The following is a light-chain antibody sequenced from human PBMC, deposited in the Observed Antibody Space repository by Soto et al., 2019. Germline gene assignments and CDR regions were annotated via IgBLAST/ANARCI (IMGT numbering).Light chain of an antibody. Sequence: QSVLTQPASVSGSPGQSITISCTGTSSDIGSYDYVSWYQQHPGKAPNLIIYEVTDRPSGVSNRFSGSKSGNTASLTISGLQAEYEADYYCSSFTSTSTRLFGSGTKLTVL. J-gene: IGLJ1*01. CDR3: SSFTSTSTRL. CDR1: SSDIGSYDY. V-gene: IGLV2-14*01. CDR2: EVT.